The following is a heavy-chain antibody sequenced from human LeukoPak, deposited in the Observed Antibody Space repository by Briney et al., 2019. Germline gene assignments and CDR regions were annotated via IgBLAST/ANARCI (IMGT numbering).Heavy chain of an antibody. CDR2: IRYDGSNK. CDR3: AKDLGIVVNYFDY. CDR1: GFTFSSYG. J-gene: IGHJ4*02. D-gene: IGHD3-22*01. Sequence: GGSLRLSCAASGFTFSSYGMHWVRQAPGKGLEWVAFIRYDGSNKYYADSVKGRFTISRDNSKNTLYLQMNSLRAEDTAVYYCAKDLGIVVNYFDYWGQGTLVTVSS. V-gene: IGHV3-30*02.